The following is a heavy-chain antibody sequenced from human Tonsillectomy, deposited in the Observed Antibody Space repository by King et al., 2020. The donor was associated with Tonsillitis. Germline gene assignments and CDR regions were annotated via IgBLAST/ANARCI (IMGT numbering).Heavy chain of an antibody. CDR1: GYTFTTYG. D-gene: IGHD6-13*01. Sequence: VQLVESGAEVKKPGASVKVSCKASGYTFTTYGISWVRQAPGQGLEWMGWISTENGNTKYAQNPQGRVTMTTDTATSTAYMDLRSLSSDDTAVYYCARGGVYGIYPPMDYCGEGTLVTVS. V-gene: IGHV1-18*01. CDR2: ISTENGNT. CDR3: ARGGVYGIYPPMDY. J-gene: IGHJ4*02.